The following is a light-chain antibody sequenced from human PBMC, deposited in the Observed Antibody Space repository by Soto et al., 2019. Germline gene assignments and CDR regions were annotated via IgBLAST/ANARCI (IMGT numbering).Light chain of an antibody. J-gene: IGKJ1*01. V-gene: IGKV1-39*01. CDR1: QNIKTY. CDR2: AAS. Sequence: DIQMTQSPSSLSASVGDSVTITCRASQNIKTYLNWYQQKPGKAPNLLIYAASSLHSGVPSRFSVSGSGTDFTLTISSLQPEDVATYYCQQSFSSPPWTFGQGTKVEIK. CDR3: QQSFSSPPWT.